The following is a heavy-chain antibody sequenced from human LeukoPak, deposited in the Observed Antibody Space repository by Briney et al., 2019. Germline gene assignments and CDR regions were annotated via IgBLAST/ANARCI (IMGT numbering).Heavy chain of an antibody. Sequence: GGSLRLFCAASGFTFSSYDMHWVRQAAGKGLEWVSAIGTAGDPYYPGSVKGRFTISRENAKNSLYLQMNSLRAGGTAVYYCARGGYCSSTSCHDYYYYGMDVWGKGTTVTVSS. D-gene: IGHD2-2*03. CDR1: GFTFSSYD. CDR3: ARGGYCSSTSCHDYYYYGMDV. V-gene: IGHV3-13*05. J-gene: IGHJ6*04. CDR2: IGTAGDP.